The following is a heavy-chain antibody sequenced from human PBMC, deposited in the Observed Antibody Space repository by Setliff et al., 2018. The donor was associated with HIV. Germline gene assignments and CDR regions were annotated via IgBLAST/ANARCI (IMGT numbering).Heavy chain of an antibody. Sequence: GGSLRLSCVASGFTFSDYWMTWFRQASGKGLQWVANIKQDGSEKKYVDSVQGRFTISRDNAKNSLYLQMNSLRAEDTAVYYCASSGYNYGGYYMDVWGKGTTVTVSS. J-gene: IGHJ6*03. V-gene: IGHV3-7*03. CDR3: ASSGYNYGGYYMDV. D-gene: IGHD5-18*01. CDR1: GFTFSDYW. CDR2: IKQDGSEK.